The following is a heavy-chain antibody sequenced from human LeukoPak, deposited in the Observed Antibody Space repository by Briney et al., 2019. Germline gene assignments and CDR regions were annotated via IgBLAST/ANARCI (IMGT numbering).Heavy chain of an antibody. CDR1: GDSVSTTSAG. CDR2: AYYNSNWYY. CDR3: ARAQAYSGRIFDF. D-gene: IGHD1-26*01. Sequence: SQTLSLTCAISGDSVSTTSAGWNWIRQSPSRGLEWLGRAYYNSNWYYNYAVSVKGRITINPDTSKNQFSLQLNSVTPEDTAVYYCARAQAYSGRIFDFWGQGTLVTVSS. V-gene: IGHV6-1*01. J-gene: IGHJ4*02.